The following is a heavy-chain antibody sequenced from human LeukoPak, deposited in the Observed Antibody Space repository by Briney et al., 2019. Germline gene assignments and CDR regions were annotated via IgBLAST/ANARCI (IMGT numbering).Heavy chain of an antibody. V-gene: IGHV3-23*01. CDR2: IFGSGGSA. CDR1: GFTFGSYA. CDR3: AREMTIFV. Sequence: GGSLRLSCAASGFTFGSYAMYWVRQAPGKGLEWVSGIFGSGGSAHYADSVKGRFTISRDNSKNTVYLQVDSLRAEDTAVYYCAREMTIFVWGKGTTVTVSS. D-gene: IGHD3-3*01. J-gene: IGHJ6*04.